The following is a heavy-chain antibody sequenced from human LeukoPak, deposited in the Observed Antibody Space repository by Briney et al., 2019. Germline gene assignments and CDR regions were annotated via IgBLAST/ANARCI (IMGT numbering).Heavy chain of an antibody. V-gene: IGHV4-38-2*02. D-gene: IGHD5-18*01. CDR2: IYHSGST. CDR3: AREGGTAMDNAFDI. Sequence: SETLSLTCTVSDYSISSGYYWGWIRPPPGKGLEWIGEIYHSGSTNYNPSLKSRVTISVDKSKNQFSLKLSSVTAADTAVYYCAREGGTAMDNAFDIWSQGTMVTVSS. J-gene: IGHJ3*02. CDR1: DYSISSGYY.